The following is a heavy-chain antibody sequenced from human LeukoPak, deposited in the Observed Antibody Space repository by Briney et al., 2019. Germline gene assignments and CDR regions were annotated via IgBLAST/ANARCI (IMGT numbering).Heavy chain of an antibody. CDR2: IYHSGST. Sequence: KPSETLSLTCTVSGGSISSGGYYWRWIRQPPGKGLEWIGYIYHSGSTYYNPSLKSRVTISVDRSKNQFSLKLSSVTAADTAVYYCARDVTYYYDSSGANDAFDIWGQGTMVTVSS. D-gene: IGHD3-22*01. CDR3: ARDVTYYYDSSGANDAFDI. V-gene: IGHV4-30-2*01. CDR1: GGSISSGGYY. J-gene: IGHJ3*02.